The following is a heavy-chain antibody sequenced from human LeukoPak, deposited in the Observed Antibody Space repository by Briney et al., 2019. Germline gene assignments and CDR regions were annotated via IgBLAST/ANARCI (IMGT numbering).Heavy chain of an antibody. Sequence: GGSLRLSCAASGFTFSSYEMNWVRQAPGKGLEWISYISSSGSSISYADSVKGRFTISRDNAKNSLNLQMNSLRAEDTAVYYCARDRLFGNLPDYWGQGTMVTVSS. V-gene: IGHV3-48*03. CDR3: ARDRLFGNLPDY. CDR2: ISSSGSSI. J-gene: IGHJ4*02. CDR1: GFTFSSYE. D-gene: IGHD1-7*01.